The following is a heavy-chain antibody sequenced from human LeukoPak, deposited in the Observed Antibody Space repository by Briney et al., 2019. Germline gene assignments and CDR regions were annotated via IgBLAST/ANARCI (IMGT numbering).Heavy chain of an antibody. D-gene: IGHD5-24*01. Sequence: GGSLRLSCAASGFTFSSYGMHWGRQAPGKGLEWVAVISYDGSNKYYADSVKGRFTISRDNSKNTLYLQMNSLRAEDTAVYYCAKDSGMATPDYWGQGTLVTVSS. CDR2: ISYDGSNK. CDR3: AKDSGMATPDY. CDR1: GFTFSSYG. J-gene: IGHJ4*02. V-gene: IGHV3-30*18.